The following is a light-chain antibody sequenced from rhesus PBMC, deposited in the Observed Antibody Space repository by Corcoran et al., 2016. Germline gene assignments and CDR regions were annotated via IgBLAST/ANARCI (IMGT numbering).Light chain of an antibody. Sequence: DVVMTQSPLALPITPGQPASISCRSSQSLVHSNGNTYLSWFQQKPGQPPRLLIYKVSNRYSGVPDRFSGTGAGTDFTQKISRVEAEDVGVYYCMQYTRIPYSFSQETKVEIK. CDR1: QSLVHSNGNTY. CDR3: MQYTRIPYS. CDR2: KVS. V-gene: IGKV2-65*01. J-gene: IGKJ2*01.